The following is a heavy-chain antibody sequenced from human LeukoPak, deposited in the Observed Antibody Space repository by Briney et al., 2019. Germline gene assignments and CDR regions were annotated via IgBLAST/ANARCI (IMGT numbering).Heavy chain of an antibody. V-gene: IGHV4-34*01. CDR3: AGESDDYSYMDV. Sequence: PSETLSLTCAVYGGSLSGNYWRWIRQPPGKGLEWIGEINHSGSTNYNPSLRSRVTISVDMSKEQFSLNLRSVTAADTAVYYCAGESDDYSYMDVWGEGTTVTVSS. D-gene: IGHD3-10*01. J-gene: IGHJ6*03. CDR1: GGSLSGNY. CDR2: INHSGST.